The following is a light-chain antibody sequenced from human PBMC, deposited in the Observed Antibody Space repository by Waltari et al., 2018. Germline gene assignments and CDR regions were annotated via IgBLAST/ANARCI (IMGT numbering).Light chain of an antibody. V-gene: IGLV1-44*01. CDR2: NDD. J-gene: IGLJ3*02. CDR3: AACDDTLKGL. Sequence: QSVLTQPPSASGAPGQRVTITCSIGSSNIGSNTVNWYQQFPGTAPKLLMFNDDQRASGVPGRFSGSRSVTSASLAISGLQSEDEATYYCAACDDTLKGLFGGGTTLTVL. CDR1: SSNIGSNT.